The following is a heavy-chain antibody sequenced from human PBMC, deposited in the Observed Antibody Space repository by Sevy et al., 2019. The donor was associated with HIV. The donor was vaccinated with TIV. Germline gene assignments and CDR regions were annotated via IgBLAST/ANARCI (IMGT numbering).Heavy chain of an antibody. Sequence: ASVKVSCKASGYTFTRYGISWVRQAPGQGLEWMGWISAYNGNTNYAQKLQGRVTMTTDTSTSTAYMELRSLRSDDTAVYYCARDHGSAKGDAFDIWGPGTMVTVSS. CDR1: GYTFTRYG. J-gene: IGHJ3*02. CDR3: ARDHGSAKGDAFDI. CDR2: ISAYNGNT. D-gene: IGHD3-10*01. V-gene: IGHV1-18*01.